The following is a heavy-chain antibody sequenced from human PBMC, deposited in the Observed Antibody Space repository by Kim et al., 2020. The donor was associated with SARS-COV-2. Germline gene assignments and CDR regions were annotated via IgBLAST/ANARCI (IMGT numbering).Heavy chain of an antibody. CDR3: ARGLQWGAAAVNWFDP. V-gene: IGHV1-8*01. CDR1: GYTFTSYD. J-gene: IGHJ5*02. CDR2: MNPNSGNT. Sequence: ASVKVSCKASGYTFTSYDINWVRQATGQGLEWMGWMNPNSGNTGYAQKFQGRVTMTRNTSISTAYMELSSLRSEDTAVYYCARGLQWGAAAVNWFDPWGQGTLVTVSS. D-gene: IGHD6-13*01.